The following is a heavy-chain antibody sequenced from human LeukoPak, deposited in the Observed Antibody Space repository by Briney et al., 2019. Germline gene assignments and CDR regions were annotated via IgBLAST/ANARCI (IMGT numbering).Heavy chain of an antibody. Sequence: HPGGSLRLSCAASGFTFSAYIMNWVRQAPGKGLEWVSYISSSSSTIYYADSVKGRFTISRDNAKNTLFLQMNSLRAEDTAVYYCAKVGSYHDFDYWGQGTLVTVSS. CDR1: GFTFSAYI. V-gene: IGHV3-48*01. CDR3: AKVGSYHDFDY. D-gene: IGHD3-22*01. CDR2: ISSSSSTI. J-gene: IGHJ4*02.